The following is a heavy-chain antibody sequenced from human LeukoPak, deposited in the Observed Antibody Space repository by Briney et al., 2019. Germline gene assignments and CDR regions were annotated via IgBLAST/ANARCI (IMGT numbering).Heavy chain of an antibody. D-gene: IGHD3-22*01. CDR3: ARVATYYYDSSGTKEDY. Sequence: SETLSLTCTVSGGSISSYYWSWIRQPPGKGLEWIGYIYYSGSTNYNPSLKSRVTISVDTSKNQFPLKLSSVTAADTAVYYCARVATYYYDSSGTKEDYWGQGTLVTVSS. J-gene: IGHJ4*02. CDR1: GGSISSYY. V-gene: IGHV4-59*12. CDR2: IYYSGST.